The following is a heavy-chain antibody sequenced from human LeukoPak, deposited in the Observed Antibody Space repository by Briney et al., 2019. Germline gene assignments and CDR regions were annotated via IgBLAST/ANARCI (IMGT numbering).Heavy chain of an antibody. CDR1: GGSISSYY. D-gene: IGHD6-13*01. Sequence: SETLSLTCTVSGGSISSYYWSWIRQPPGKGLEWIGYIYYSGSTNYNPSLKSRVTISVDTSKNQFSLKLSSVTAADMAVYYCARDYHGSSSPLSDYWGQGTLVTVSS. J-gene: IGHJ4*02. CDR2: IYYSGST. CDR3: ARDYHGSSSPLSDY. V-gene: IGHV4-59*01.